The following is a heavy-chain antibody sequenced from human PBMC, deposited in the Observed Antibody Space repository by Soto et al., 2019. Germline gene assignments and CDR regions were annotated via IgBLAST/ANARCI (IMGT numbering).Heavy chain of an antibody. Sequence: GGSLRLSCAASGFTVSSNYMSWVRQAPGKGLEWVSVIYSGGSTYYADSVKGRFTISRDNSKNTLYLQMNSLRAEDTAVYYCARQKLGIAARQYYYYYGMDVWGQGTTVTVSS. V-gene: IGHV3-53*01. J-gene: IGHJ6*02. CDR2: IYSGGST. D-gene: IGHD6-6*01. CDR3: ARQKLGIAARQYYYYYGMDV. CDR1: GFTVSSNY.